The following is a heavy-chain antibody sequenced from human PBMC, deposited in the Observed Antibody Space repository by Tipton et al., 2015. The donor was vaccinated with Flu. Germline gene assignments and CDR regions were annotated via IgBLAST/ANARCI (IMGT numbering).Heavy chain of an antibody. D-gene: IGHD3-10*02. Sequence: TLSLTCTVSSGSIRSTNYFCAWIRQPPGKRLELIGSIYPSGTTYSNPSLKSRVTISVDTSKSQFSLKLRSVTAADAAVYYCARLSDYDVDLKNFYFDYWGQGALVTVSS. CDR3: ARLSDYDVDLKNFYFDY. V-gene: IGHV4-39*01. CDR2: IYPSGTT. J-gene: IGHJ4*02. CDR1: SGSIRSTNYF.